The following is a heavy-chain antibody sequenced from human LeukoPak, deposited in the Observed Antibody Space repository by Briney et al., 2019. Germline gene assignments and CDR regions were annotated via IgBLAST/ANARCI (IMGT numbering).Heavy chain of an antibody. CDR2: IIPILGIA. V-gene: IGHV1-69*04. D-gene: IGHD2-15*01. CDR1: GGTFSSYA. CDR3: ARGGLYQDY. J-gene: IGHJ4*02. Sequence: ASVKVSCKASGGTFSSYAISWVRQAPGQGLEWMGRIIPILGIANYAQKFQGRVTITADKSTSTAHMELSSLRSEDTAVYYCARGGLYQDYWGQGTLVTVSS.